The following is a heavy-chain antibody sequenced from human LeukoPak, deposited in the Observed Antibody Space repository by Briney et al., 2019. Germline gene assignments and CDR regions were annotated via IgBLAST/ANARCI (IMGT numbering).Heavy chain of an antibody. CDR1: GFTFSSYA. Sequence: GGSLRLSCAASGFTFSSYAMSWVRQAPGKGLEWVSAISGSGGSTYYADSVKGRFTISRDNSKNTLYLQMNSLRAEDTAVYYCTPGRGYSYGSLAYWGQGTLVTVSS. CDR2: ISGSGGST. J-gene: IGHJ4*02. CDR3: TPGRGYSYGSLAY. V-gene: IGHV3-23*01. D-gene: IGHD5-18*01.